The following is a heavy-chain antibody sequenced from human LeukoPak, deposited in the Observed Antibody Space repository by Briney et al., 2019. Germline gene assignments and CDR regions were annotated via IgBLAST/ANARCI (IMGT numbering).Heavy chain of an antibody. Sequence: SETLSLTCTVSGGSISSGGYYWSWIRQHPGKGLEWIGYIYYSGSTYYNPSLKSRVTIPVDTSKNQFSPKLSSVTAADTAVYYCARGVPSYTYYDFWSGYYDYWGQGTLVTVSS. CDR2: IYYSGST. CDR1: GGSISSGGYY. CDR3: ARGVPSYTYYDFWSGYYDY. J-gene: IGHJ4*02. V-gene: IGHV4-31*03. D-gene: IGHD3-3*01.